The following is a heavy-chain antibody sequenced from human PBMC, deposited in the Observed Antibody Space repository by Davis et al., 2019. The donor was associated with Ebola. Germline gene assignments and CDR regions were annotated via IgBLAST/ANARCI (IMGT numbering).Heavy chain of an antibody. CDR1: GYTFTNYY. CDR2: INPNDGRT. V-gene: IGHV1-46*01. CDR3: ARGTRTLDI. D-gene: IGHD3/OR15-3a*01. Sequence: ASVKVSCKASGYTFTNYYMHWVRQAPGQGLEWMGMINPNDGRTIYAQKFQARISMTRNTSISTAYMELNSLRSEDTAVYYCARGTRTLDIWGQGTMVTVFS. J-gene: IGHJ3*02.